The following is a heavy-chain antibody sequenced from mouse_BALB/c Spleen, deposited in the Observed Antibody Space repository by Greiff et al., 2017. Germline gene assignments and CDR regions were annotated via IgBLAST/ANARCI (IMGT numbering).Heavy chain of an antibody. CDR1: GFTFSSYT. Sequence: DVMLVESGGGLVKPGGSLKLSCAASGFTFSSYTMSWVRQTPEKRLEWVATISSGGGNTYYPDSVKGRFTISRDNAKNNLYLQMSSLRSEDTALYYCARFITTVEGFAYWGQGTLVTVSA. D-gene: IGHD1-1*01. CDR3: ARFITTVEGFAY. V-gene: IGHV5-9*03. J-gene: IGHJ3*01. CDR2: ISSGGGNT.